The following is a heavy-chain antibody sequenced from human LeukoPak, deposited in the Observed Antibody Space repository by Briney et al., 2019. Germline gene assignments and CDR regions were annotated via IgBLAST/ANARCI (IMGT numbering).Heavy chain of an antibody. V-gene: IGHV3-30*18. D-gene: IGHD6-13*01. Sequence: SGGSLRLSCAASGFTFSSYGMHWVRQAPGKGVEWVAVISYDGSNKYYADSVKGRFTISRENSKNTLYLQMNSLRAEDTAVYYCAKEGPWAAGFDYWGQGTPVTVSS. J-gene: IGHJ4*02. CDR1: GFTFSSYG. CDR2: ISYDGSNK. CDR3: AKEGPWAAGFDY.